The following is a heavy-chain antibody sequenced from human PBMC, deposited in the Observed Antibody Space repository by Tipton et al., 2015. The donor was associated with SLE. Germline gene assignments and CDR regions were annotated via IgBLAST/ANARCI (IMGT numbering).Heavy chain of an antibody. D-gene: IGHD3/OR15-3a*01. J-gene: IGHJ4*02. CDR3: GRLPSYWTGEYCDY. Sequence: LFYSGSSFYNPPLKSRVTISADTSKNQFSLRRSSVTAADTAVYYCGRLPSYWTGEYCDYWGQGALVTVSS. CDR2: LFYSGSS. V-gene: IGHV4-39*07.